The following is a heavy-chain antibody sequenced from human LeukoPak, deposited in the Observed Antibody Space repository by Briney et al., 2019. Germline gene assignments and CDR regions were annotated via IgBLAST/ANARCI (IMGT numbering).Heavy chain of an antibody. CDR3: ARGGYYYDSSGYPTDY. D-gene: IGHD3-22*01. CDR2: IIPIFGTA. CDR1: GGTFSSYA. Sequence: SVKVSCKASGGTFSSYAISWVRQAPGQGLEWMGGIIPIFGTADYAQKFQGRVTITADESTSTAYMELSSLRSEDTAVYYCARGGYYYDSSGYPTDYWGQGTLVTVSS. J-gene: IGHJ4*02. V-gene: IGHV1-69*01.